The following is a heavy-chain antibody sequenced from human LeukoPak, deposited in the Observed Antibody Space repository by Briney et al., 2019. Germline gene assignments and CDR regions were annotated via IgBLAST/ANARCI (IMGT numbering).Heavy chain of an antibody. CDR1: GFYFSGYS. CDR3: ARVEATTGRNYHYYYMDV. CDR2: INTGSTYI. D-gene: IGHD1-1*01. J-gene: IGHJ6*03. Sequence: GGSLRLSCAASGFYFSGYSMNWVRQAPGKGLEWVSAINTGSTYIYYAESVKGRFTISRDNAKNSMHLQMYSLRAEDTAVYFCARVEATTGRNYHYYYMDVWGKGTTVTVSS. V-gene: IGHV3-21*06.